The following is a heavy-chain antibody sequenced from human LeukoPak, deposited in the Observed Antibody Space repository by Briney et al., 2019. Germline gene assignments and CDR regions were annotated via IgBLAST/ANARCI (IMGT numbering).Heavy chain of an antibody. CDR1: GGSISSYY. J-gene: IGHJ3*02. Sequence: SETLPLTCTVSGGSISSYYWSWIRQPAGKGLEWIGRIYTSGSTNYNPSLKSRVTIFLDTSKNQFSLKLTSVTAADTAVYYCARDWGGSDPDAFDIWGQGTTVTVSS. CDR3: ARDWGGSDPDAFDI. CDR2: IYTSGST. V-gene: IGHV4-4*07. D-gene: IGHD3-16*01.